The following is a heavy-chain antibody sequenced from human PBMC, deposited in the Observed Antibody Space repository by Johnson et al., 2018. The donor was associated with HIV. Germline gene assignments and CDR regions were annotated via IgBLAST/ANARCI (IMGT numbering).Heavy chain of an antibody. D-gene: IGHD6-13*01. J-gene: IGHJ3*02. CDR3: ARDPRSSSWYYYSNDAFDI. Sequence: VQLVESGGGVVQPGRSLRLSCAASGFTFSSYAMHWVRQAPGKGLAWVAVISYDGSNKYYADSVKGRFTISRDNSKNTLYLQMNSLRAEDTAVYYCARDPRSSSWYYYSNDAFDIWGQGTMVTVSS. CDR1: GFTFSSYA. CDR2: ISYDGSNK. V-gene: IGHV3-30-3*01.